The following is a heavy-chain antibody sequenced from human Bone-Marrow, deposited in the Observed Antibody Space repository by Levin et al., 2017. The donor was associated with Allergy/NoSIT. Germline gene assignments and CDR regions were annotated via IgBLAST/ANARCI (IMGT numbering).Heavy chain of an antibody. D-gene: IGHD4-17*01. J-gene: IGHJ6*04. CDR1: GGSISSGSYF. V-gene: IGHV4-31*03. CDR3: AGAVSGDYNLQAAELDV. CDR2: INFIGTT. Sequence: PSETLSLTCTVSGGSISSGSYFWSWIRQRPGKGLEWIGYINFIGTTHYIPSFKSRVTMSVDRSRNQFSLNLSSVTAADTAVYYCAGAVSGDYNLQAAELDVWGKGTTVTVSS.